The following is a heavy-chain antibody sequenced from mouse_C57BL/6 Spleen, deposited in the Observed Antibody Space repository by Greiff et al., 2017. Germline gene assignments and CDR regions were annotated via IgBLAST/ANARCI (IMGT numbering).Heavy chain of an antibody. CDR3: ARGLRRGNFDY. V-gene: IGHV1-61*01. CDR1: GYTFTSYW. Sequence: QVQLQQPGAELVRPGSSVKLSCKASGYTFTSYWMDWVKQRPGQGLEWIGNIYPSDSETHYNQKFKDKATLTVDKSSSTAYMQLRSLTSEDSAVYYCARGLRRGNFDYWGQGTTLTVSS. CDR2: IYPSDSET. J-gene: IGHJ2*01. D-gene: IGHD2-4*01.